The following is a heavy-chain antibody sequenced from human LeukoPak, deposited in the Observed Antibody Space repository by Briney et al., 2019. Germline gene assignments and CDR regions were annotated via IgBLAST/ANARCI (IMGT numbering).Heavy chain of an antibody. V-gene: IGHV1-69*05. Sequence: ASVKVSCKASGGTFSSYAISWVRQAPGQGLEWMGGIIPIFGTANYAQKFQGRVTITTDESTSTAYMELSSLRSEDTAVYYCARGSSVGATSLADYWGQGTLVTVCS. D-gene: IGHD1-26*01. CDR3: ARGSSVGATSLADY. CDR2: IIPIFGTA. CDR1: GGTFSSYA. J-gene: IGHJ4*02.